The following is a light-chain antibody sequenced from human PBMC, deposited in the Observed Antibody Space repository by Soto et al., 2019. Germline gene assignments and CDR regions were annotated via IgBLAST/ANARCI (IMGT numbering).Light chain of an antibody. CDR3: GSYTGSITYV. J-gene: IGLJ1*01. CDR2: EVT. CDR1: SSDVGGYNY. V-gene: IGLV2-14*01. Sequence: QSVLTQPASVSGSHGQSITIPCTGSSSDVGGYNYVSWYQEHPGKAPKLIIYEVTNRPSGVSDRFSGSKSGNTASLTISGLQAEDEADYFCGSYTGSITYVFGTGTKVTV.